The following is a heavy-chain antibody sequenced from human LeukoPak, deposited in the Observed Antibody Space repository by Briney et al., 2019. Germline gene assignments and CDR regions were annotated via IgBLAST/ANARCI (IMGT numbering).Heavy chain of an antibody. CDR1: GCSISSYY. V-gene: IGHV4-59*01. CDR2: IHYSGST. CDR3: AREWSAFDI. D-gene: IGHD3-3*01. J-gene: IGHJ3*02. Sequence: SETLSLTRTVSGCSISSYYWSWIRQPPGKGLEWIGYIHYSGSTSYNPSLKSRATISVDTSKNQFSLRLNSVSAADTAMYYCAREWSAFDIWGRGTMVTVSS.